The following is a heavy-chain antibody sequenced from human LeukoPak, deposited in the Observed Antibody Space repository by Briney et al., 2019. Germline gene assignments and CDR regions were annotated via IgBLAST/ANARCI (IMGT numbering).Heavy chain of an antibody. CDR3: ANLPSTKFPYGSNYGYLFNY. J-gene: IGHJ4*02. CDR1: GLMFSTNA. V-gene: IGHV3-23*01. CDR2: ISGRGDNI. Sequence: GGSLILSCVASGLMFSTNAWGGFGRPPGRGREGFSAISGRGDNIYYADSVKGRFTISRENSKNTLYLQMSSLRAEDTAVYYCANLPSTKFPYGSNYGYLFNYWGQGTLVTVSS. D-gene: IGHD5-18*01.